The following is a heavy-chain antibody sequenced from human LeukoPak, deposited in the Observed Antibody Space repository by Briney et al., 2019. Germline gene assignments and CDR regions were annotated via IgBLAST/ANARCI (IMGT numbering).Heavy chain of an antibody. CDR2: IYYSGST. CDR3: ARRAPGGSSSWYYDI. Sequence: SGTLSLTCAVSGGSISSNNWWSWVRQPPGKGLEWIGYIYYSGSTNYNPSLKSRVTISVDTSKNQFSLKLSSVTAADTAVYYCARRAPGGSSSWYYDIWGQGTMVAVSS. CDR1: GGSISSNNW. D-gene: IGHD6-13*01. V-gene: IGHV4-4*02. J-gene: IGHJ3*02.